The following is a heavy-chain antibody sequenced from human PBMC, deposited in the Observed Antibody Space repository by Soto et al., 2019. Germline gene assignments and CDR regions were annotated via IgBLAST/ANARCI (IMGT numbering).Heavy chain of an antibody. CDR1: GGSVSSGSYY. D-gene: IGHD3-10*01. CDR3: ASLTYYYCSGRSIWFDP. V-gene: IGHV4-61*01. Sequence: AETLALTCTVSGGSVSSGSYYWSWIRQPPGKGLEGIGDIYYSGSTNYNPSLKSRVTISVDTSKNQFSLKLSSVTAADTAVYYCASLTYYYCSGRSIWFDPSGPGTLVTVST. CDR2: IYYSGST. J-gene: IGHJ5*02.